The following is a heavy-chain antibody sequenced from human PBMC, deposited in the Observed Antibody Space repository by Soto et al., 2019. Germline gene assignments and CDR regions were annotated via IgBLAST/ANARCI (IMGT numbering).Heavy chain of an antibody. CDR3: ARGTKTGTPDY. D-gene: IGHD1-1*01. V-gene: IGHV4-59*01. J-gene: IGHJ4*02. CDR1: GGSISSYY. CDR2: IYYSGST. Sequence: SETLSLTCTVSGGSISSYYWSWIRQPPGKGLEWIGYIYYSGSTNYNPSLKSRVTISVDTSKNQFSLKLSSVTAADTAVYYCARGTKTGTPDYWGQGTLVTVSS.